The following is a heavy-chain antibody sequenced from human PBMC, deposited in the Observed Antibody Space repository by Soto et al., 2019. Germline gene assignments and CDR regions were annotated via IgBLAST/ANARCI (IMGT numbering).Heavy chain of an antibody. CDR2: IPDDGSNK. CDR1: EFTFISYA. V-gene: IGHV3-30-3*01. CDR3: ARRYSGYDGEYSYYYYGMDV. Sequence: QVQLVESGGGVVQPGRSLRLSCAASEFTFISYAMHWGRKVQAKGLEWVPVIPDDGSNKYYADSVKGRFTISRDNSKNTLYLQMNSLRAEDTAVYYCARRYSGYDGEYSYYYYGMDVWGQGTTVTVSS. D-gene: IGHD5-12*01. J-gene: IGHJ6*02.